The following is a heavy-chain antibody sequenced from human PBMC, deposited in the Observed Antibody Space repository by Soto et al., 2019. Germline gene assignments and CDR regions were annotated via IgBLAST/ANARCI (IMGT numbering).Heavy chain of an antibody. V-gene: IGHV4-31*03. CDR3: ATRTLGGFGMDV. CDR1: GGSISSGGYY. CDR2: IYYSGST. D-gene: IGHD3-16*01. Sequence: SETLSLTCTVSGGSISSGGYYWGWIRQHPGKGLEWIGYIYYSGSTYYNPSLKSRVTISVDTSKNQFSLKLSSVTAADTAVYYCATRTLGGFGMDVWGQWTTVTVSS. J-gene: IGHJ6*02.